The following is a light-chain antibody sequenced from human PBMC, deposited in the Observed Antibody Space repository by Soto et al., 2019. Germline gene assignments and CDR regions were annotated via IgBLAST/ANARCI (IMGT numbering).Light chain of an antibody. J-gene: IGKJ1*01. Sequence: DIQMTQSPSSLSASVGDRVTITCRASQGIRNDLLGWYQQKPGKAPKCLIYVVSSLQSGVPSRFSGRGSGTEFTLTISSLQPEDFATYYCLQHDTYPLTFGQGTKVEI. CDR2: VVS. CDR3: LQHDTYPLT. V-gene: IGKV1-17*01. CDR1: QGIRND.